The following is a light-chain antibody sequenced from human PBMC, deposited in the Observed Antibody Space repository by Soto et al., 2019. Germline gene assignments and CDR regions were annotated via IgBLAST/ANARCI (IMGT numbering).Light chain of an antibody. CDR3: QQYGSSPLS. Sequence: EIVLTQSPGTLSLSPGERATLSCRASQSVSSSYLAWYQQKPDQAPRLLIYGASSRATGIPDRFSGSGSGTDFPLTISRLEPEDFAVYYCQQYGSSPLSFGGGTKVEIK. J-gene: IGKJ4*01. CDR2: GAS. CDR1: QSVSSSY. V-gene: IGKV3-20*01.